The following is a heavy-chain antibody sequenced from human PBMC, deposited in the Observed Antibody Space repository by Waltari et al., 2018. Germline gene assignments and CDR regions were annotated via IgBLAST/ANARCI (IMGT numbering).Heavy chain of an antibody. CDR3: ARENRAEAAVPYYYYYMDV. D-gene: IGHD6-13*01. Sequence: QVQLVQSGAEVKKPGSSVKVSCKASGGTFSSYAISWVRQAPGQGLEWMGGIIPTFGTANYAQKFQGRVTITADESTSTAYMELSSLRSEDTAVYYCARENRAEAAVPYYYYYMDVWGKGTTVTISS. V-gene: IGHV1-69*12. CDR1: GGTFSSYA. J-gene: IGHJ6*03. CDR2: IIPTFGTA.